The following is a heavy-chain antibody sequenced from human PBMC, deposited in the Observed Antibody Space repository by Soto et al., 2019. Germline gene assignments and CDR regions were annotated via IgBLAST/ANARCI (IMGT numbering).Heavy chain of an antibody. V-gene: IGHV3-23*01. D-gene: IGHD1-26*01. Sequence: QLLESGGALEQPGGSLRLSCAASGLSFSTYAMTWVRLPPGRGLDYVSAITSGGGMTWYADSVKGRFTISRDNSKSTLYLQMNSLRADDTAVYYCARAVLPSVVGAVDYWGQGTLVTVSS. CDR1: GLSFSTYA. CDR3: ARAVLPSVVGAVDY. CDR2: ITSGGGMT. J-gene: IGHJ4*02.